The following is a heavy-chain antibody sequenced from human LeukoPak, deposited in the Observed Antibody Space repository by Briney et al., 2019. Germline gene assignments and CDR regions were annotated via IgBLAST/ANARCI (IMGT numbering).Heavy chain of an antibody. Sequence: SETLCLTCAVYGGSFSGYYWSWIRQPPGKGLEWIGEINHSGSTNYNPSLKSRVTISVDTSKNQFSLKLSSVTAADTAVYYCASTVYGDYDYWGQGTLVTVSS. D-gene: IGHD4-17*01. CDR2: INHSGST. J-gene: IGHJ4*02. CDR1: GGSFSGYY. CDR3: ASTVYGDYDY. V-gene: IGHV4-34*01.